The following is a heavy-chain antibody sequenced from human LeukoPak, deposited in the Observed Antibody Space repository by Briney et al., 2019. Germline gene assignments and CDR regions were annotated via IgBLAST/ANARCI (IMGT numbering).Heavy chain of an antibody. D-gene: IGHD6-13*01. CDR2: IYYSGST. J-gene: IGHJ3*02. Sequence: SETLSLTCTVSGGSISSGGYYWSWIRQPPGKGLEWIGYIYYSGSTYYNPSLKSRVTISVDTSKNQFSLKLSSVTAADTAVYYCARSIADDAFDIWGQGTMVTVSS. CDR1: GGSISSGGYY. V-gene: IGHV4-30-4*01. CDR3: ARSIADDAFDI.